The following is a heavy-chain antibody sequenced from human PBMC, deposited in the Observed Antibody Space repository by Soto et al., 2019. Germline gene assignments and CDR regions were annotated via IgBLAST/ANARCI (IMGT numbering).Heavy chain of an antibody. Sequence: SETLSLTCAVYGGSFSGYYWSWIRQPPGKGLEWIGEINHSGSTNYNPSLKSRVTISVDTSKNQFSLKLSSVTAADTAVYYCARGRTRLNYYYGSGSEYYYYGMDVWGQGTTVTVSS. D-gene: IGHD3-10*01. V-gene: IGHV4-34*01. CDR3: ARGRTRLNYYYGSGSEYYYYGMDV. CDR2: INHSGST. J-gene: IGHJ6*02. CDR1: GGSFSGYY.